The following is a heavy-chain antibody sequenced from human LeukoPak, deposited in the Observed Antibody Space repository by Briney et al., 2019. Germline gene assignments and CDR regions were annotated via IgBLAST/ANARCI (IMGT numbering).Heavy chain of an antibody. V-gene: IGHV4-34*01. CDR2: INHSGST. CDR1: GGSFSGYY. J-gene: IGHJ4*02. Sequence: PSETLSLTCAVHGGSFSGYYWSWIRQPLGKGLEWIGEINHSGSTNYNPSLKSRVTTSVDTSKNQFSLKLSSVTAADTAVYYCARVAYYDYIWGSYRLWYYFDYWGQGTLVTVSS. CDR3: ARVAYYDYIWGSYRLWYYFDY. D-gene: IGHD3-16*02.